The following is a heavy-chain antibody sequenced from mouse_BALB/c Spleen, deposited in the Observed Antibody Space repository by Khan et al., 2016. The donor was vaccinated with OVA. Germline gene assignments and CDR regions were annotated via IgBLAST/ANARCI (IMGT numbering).Heavy chain of an antibody. V-gene: IGHV2-6-4*01. Sequence: VQLQESGPGLVAASQSLSITCTVSGFSLSRYNIHWVRQPPGKGLEWLGMIWGGGSTDYNSALKSRLSISKDNSKSQVFLKMNSLQTDDTAMYYCARAYGTSLGYYAMDYWGQGTSVTVSS. D-gene: IGHD1-1*01. CDR3: ARAYGTSLGYYAMDY. J-gene: IGHJ4*01. CDR2: IWGGGST. CDR1: GFSLSRYN.